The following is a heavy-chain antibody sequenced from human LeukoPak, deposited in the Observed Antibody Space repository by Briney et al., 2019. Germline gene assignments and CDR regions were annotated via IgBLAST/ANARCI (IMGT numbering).Heavy chain of an antibody. D-gene: IGHD3-22*01. CDR3: AKTESYYYDSSGFVSQLLLPDY. Sequence: GGSLRLSCAASGFTFSTYAMHWVRQAPGKGLEWVAVISYDGSDKYYADSVKGRFTISRDNSKNTLYLQMNSLRAEDTAVYYCAKTESYYYDSSGFVSQLLLPDYWGQGTLVTVSS. J-gene: IGHJ4*02. V-gene: IGHV3-30*04. CDR1: GFTFSTYA. CDR2: ISYDGSDK.